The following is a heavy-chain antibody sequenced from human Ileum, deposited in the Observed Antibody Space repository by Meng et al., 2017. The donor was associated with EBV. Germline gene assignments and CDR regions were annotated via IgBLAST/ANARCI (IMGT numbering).Heavy chain of an antibody. D-gene: IGHD6-19*01. Sequence: QGQLQEAGPGLVKPSDTLSLTCSVAGGSVSSGGNYWSWIRQPPGKGLEWIGYIYNSGSTNYNPSLKSRVTISVDTSKNQFSLKLSSVTAADTAVYYCARDGYSSGSDWGQGTLVTVSS. CDR2: IYNSGST. CDR1: GGSVSSGGNY. J-gene: IGHJ4*02. CDR3: ARDGYSSGSD. V-gene: IGHV4-61*08.